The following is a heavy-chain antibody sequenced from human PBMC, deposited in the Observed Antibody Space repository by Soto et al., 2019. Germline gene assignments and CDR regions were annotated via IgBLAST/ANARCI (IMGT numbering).Heavy chain of an antibody. CDR1: GFTFSDSW. CDR3: VRGGSNYAS. J-gene: IGHJ5*02. CDR2: IKPDESEK. Sequence: EVQLVESGGGLVQPGGSQRLSCTASGFTFSDSWMTWVRQAPGKGLEWVARIKPDESEKKYADSVKGRFSISRDNAKNSMYLQMDSLRGEDTAVYYCVRGGSNYASWGKGTLVTVSS. D-gene: IGHD4-4*01. V-gene: IGHV3-7*01.